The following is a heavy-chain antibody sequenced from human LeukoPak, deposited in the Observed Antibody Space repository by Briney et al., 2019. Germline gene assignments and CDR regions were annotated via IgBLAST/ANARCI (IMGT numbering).Heavy chain of an antibody. CDR2: INPNGGST. CDR3: ARVLYAYGSGSYYFDY. CDR1: GYTFTSYY. Sequence: ASVKVSCKASGYTFTSYYMHWVRQAPGQGLEWMGIINPNGGSTSYAQKFQGRVTMTRDTSTSTVYMELSSLRSEDTAVYYCARVLYAYGSGSYYFDYWGQGTLVTVSS. J-gene: IGHJ4*02. V-gene: IGHV1-46*01. D-gene: IGHD3-10*01.